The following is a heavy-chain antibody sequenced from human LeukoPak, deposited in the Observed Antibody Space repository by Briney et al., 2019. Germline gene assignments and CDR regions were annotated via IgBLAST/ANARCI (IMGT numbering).Heavy chain of an antibody. CDR3: ALGGLSERYYFDY. J-gene: IGHJ4*02. CDR1: GGSISSSSYY. CDR2: IYYSGST. Sequence: PSETLSLTCTVSGGSISSSSYYWGWIRQPPGKGLEWIGSIYYSGSTYYNPSLKSRVTISVDTSKNQFSLKLSSATAADTAVYYCALGGLSERYYFDYWGQGTLVTVSS. V-gene: IGHV4-39*01. D-gene: IGHD3-16*02.